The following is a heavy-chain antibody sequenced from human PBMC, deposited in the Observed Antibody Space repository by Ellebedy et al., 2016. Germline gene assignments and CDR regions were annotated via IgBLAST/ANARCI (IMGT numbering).Heavy chain of an antibody. V-gene: IGHV3-23*01. CDR1: GFTFSSYA. CDR2: ISGSGGST. Sequence: GGSLRLXCAASGFTFSSYAMSWVRQAPGKGLEWVSAISGSGGSTYYADSVKGRFTISRDNSKNTLYLQMNSLRAEDTAVYYCAKPSHYYGSGAVDYWGQGTLVTVSS. CDR3: AKPSHYYGSGAVDY. D-gene: IGHD3-10*01. J-gene: IGHJ4*02.